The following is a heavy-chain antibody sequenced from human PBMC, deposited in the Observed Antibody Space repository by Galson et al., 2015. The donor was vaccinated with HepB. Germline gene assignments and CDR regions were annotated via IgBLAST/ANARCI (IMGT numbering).Heavy chain of an antibody. V-gene: IGHV1-46*03. Sequence: SVKVSCKASGYTFTSYYMHWVRQAPGQGLEWMGIINPSGGSTSYAQKFQGRVTMTRDTSTSTVYMELSSLRSEDTAVYYCARVEYYYDSSGYLGDGMDVWGQGTTVTVSS. CDR1: GYTFTSYY. D-gene: IGHD3-22*01. CDR3: ARVEYYYDSSGYLGDGMDV. CDR2: INPSGGST. J-gene: IGHJ6*02.